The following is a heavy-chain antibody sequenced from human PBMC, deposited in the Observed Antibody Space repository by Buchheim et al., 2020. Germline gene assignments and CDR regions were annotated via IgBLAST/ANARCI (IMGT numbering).Heavy chain of an antibody. Sequence: QVQLQESGPGLVKPSETLSLTCTVSGGSISSYYWSWIRQPPGRGLEWIGYIYYSGSTNYNPSLKSRVTISVDTSQNQFSLQLSSVTAADTAVYYCARVDNSVSYYYYGMDVWGQGTT. CDR2: IYYSGST. D-gene: IGHD1-1*01. V-gene: IGHV4-59*01. CDR1: GGSISSYY. CDR3: ARVDNSVSYYYYGMDV. J-gene: IGHJ6*02.